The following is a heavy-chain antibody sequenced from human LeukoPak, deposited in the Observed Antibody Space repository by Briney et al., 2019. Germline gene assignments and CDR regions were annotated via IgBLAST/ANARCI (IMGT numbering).Heavy chain of an antibody. J-gene: IGHJ4*02. CDR2: ISYDGSNK. CDR1: GFTFSSYG. Sequence: PGGSLRLSCAASGFTFSSYGMHWVRQAPGKGLEGVAVISYDGSNKYYADSVKGRFTISRDNSKNTLYLQMNSLRAEDTAVYYCAKDILTGYPSWGQGTLVTVSS. D-gene: IGHD3-9*01. V-gene: IGHV3-30*18. CDR3: AKDILTGYPS.